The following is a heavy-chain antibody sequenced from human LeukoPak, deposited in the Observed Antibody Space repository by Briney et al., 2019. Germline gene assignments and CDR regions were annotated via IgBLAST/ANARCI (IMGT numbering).Heavy chain of an antibody. CDR3: ARGGYDFCSGYPLDY. Sequence: PSETLSLTCAVYGGSFSGYYWSWIRQPPGKGLEWIGEINHSGSTNYNPSLKSRVTISVDTSKNQFSLKLSSVTAADTAVYYCARGGYDFCSGYPLDYWGQGTLVTVSS. J-gene: IGHJ4*02. V-gene: IGHV4-34*01. D-gene: IGHD3-3*01. CDR2: INHSGST. CDR1: GGSFSGYY.